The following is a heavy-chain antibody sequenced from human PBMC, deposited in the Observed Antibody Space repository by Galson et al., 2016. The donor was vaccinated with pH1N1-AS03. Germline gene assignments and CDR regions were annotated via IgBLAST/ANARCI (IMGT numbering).Heavy chain of an antibody. CDR1: GYVFGSYR. CDR3: ARQTRVHYFDY. J-gene: IGHJ4*02. D-gene: IGHD3-10*01. V-gene: IGHV1-18*01. CDR2: ISVYNANT. Sequence: SVKASCKASGYVFGSYRISWVRQAPGQGLEWMGWISVYNANTNHAQNLQGRVTMSTDTSPTTAYMELRSLTSDDTAVYYCARQTRVHYFDYWGQGTLVTVSS.